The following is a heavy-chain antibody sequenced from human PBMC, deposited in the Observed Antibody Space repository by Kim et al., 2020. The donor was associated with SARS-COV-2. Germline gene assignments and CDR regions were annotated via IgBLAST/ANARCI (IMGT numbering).Heavy chain of an antibody. CDR1: GGTFSSYA. V-gene: IGHV1-69*13. Sequence: SVKVSCKASGGTFSSYAISWVRQAPGQGLEWMGGIIPIFGTANYAQKFQGRVTITADESTSTAYMELSSLRSEDTAVYYCARKGSGYSSSWASGGVNWFDPWGQGTLVTVSS. D-gene: IGHD6-13*01. CDR3: ARKGSGYSSSWASGGVNWFDP. CDR2: IIPIFGTA. J-gene: IGHJ5*02.